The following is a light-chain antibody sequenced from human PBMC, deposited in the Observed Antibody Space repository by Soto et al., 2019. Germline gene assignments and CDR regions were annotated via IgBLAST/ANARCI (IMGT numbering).Light chain of an antibody. CDR1: QSVSSN. V-gene: IGKV3-20*01. Sequence: EIVMTQSPATLSMSPGERATLSCRASQSVSSNLAWYQQKPGQAPRLLIYGASSRATGIPDRFSGSGSGTDFTLTISRLDPEDFAVYFCQQYGSSPRTFGQGTKVDI. CDR2: GAS. CDR3: QQYGSSPRT. J-gene: IGKJ1*01.